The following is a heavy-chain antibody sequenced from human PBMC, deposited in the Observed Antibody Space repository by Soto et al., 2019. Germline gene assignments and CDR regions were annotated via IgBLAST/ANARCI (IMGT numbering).Heavy chain of an antibody. D-gene: IGHD2-2*01. V-gene: IGHV4-39*01. CDR1: GGSISSSSYY. CDR3: ARHYDYSYGMDV. J-gene: IGHJ6*02. CDR2: IYYSGST. Sequence: SAAMSLTCTVSGGSISSSSYYWGWIRQPPGKGLEWIWSIYYSGSTYYNPSLKSRVTISVDTSKNQFSLKLSSVTAADTAVYYCARHYDYSYGMDVWGQGTTVTVSS.